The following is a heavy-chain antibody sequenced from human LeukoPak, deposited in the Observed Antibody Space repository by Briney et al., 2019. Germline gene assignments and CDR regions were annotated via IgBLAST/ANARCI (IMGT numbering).Heavy chain of an antibody. V-gene: IGHV3-23*01. Sequence: GGSLRLSCAASGFTFSSYAMSWDRQAPGMGLEWVSGITAGGGSTYYADSVKGRFTISRDNSKSTLYLQMNSLRAEDTAVYYCAKDADTVPYYFDYWGQGTLVTVSS. CDR2: ITAGGGST. CDR1: GFTFSSYA. J-gene: IGHJ4*02. D-gene: IGHD4-17*01. CDR3: AKDADTVPYYFDY.